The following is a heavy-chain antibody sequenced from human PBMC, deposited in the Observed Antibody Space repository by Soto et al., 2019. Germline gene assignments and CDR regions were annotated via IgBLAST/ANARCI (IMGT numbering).Heavy chain of an antibody. V-gene: IGHV1-69*12. J-gene: IGHJ6*02. Sequence: QVQLVQSGAEVKKPGSSVKVSCKASGGTFSSYAISWVRQAPGQGLEWMGGITPIFGTANDEQQFQGRVTIPADESTNTAYMELSSLRSEDTAVYYCARGIAAADFYYYSYGMDVWGQGTTVTVSS. CDR3: ARGIAAADFYYYSYGMDV. D-gene: IGHD6-13*01. CDR1: GGTFSSYA. CDR2: ITPIFGTA.